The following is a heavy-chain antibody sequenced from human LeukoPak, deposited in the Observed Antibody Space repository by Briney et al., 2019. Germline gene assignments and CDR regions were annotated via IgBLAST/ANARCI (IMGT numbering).Heavy chain of an antibody. Sequence: GGSLRLSCAASGFTFSSYAMSWVRQAPGKGLEWVSAISGSGGSPYYADSVKGRFIISRDNSKNTLYLQMNSLRAEDTAVYYCARDPRIAADDFFDYWGQGALVTVSS. V-gene: IGHV3-23*01. D-gene: IGHD6-13*01. J-gene: IGHJ4*02. CDR2: ISGSGGSP. CDR3: ARDPRIAADDFFDY. CDR1: GFTFSSYA.